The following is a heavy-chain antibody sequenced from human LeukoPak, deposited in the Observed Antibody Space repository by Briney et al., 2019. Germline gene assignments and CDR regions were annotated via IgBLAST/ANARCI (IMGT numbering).Heavy chain of an antibody. V-gene: IGHV4-34*01. CDR2: INHSGST. J-gene: IGHJ4*02. Sequence: SETLSLTCAVYRGSFSGYYWSWIRQPPGKGLEWIGEINHSGSTNYNPSLKSRVTISVDTSKNQFSLKLSSVTAADTAVYYCARARFGVAPFGYWGQGTLVTVSS. D-gene: IGHD3-3*01. CDR3: ARARFGVAPFGY. CDR1: RGSFSGYY.